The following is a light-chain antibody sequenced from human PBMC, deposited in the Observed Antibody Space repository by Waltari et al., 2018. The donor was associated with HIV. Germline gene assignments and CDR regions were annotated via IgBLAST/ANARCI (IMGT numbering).Light chain of an antibody. J-gene: IGLJ2*01. CDR3: TSYISSSSPV. Sequence: QSALTQPASVSGSPGQSITLSCDLNGYESASWYQRHPGKAPNVIIDDVTNRPSGVSNRFSASKSGNTATLTISGLQPEDEADYFCTSYISSSSPVFGRGTKVTVL. V-gene: IGLV2-14*01. CDR2: DVT. CDR1: DLNGYES.